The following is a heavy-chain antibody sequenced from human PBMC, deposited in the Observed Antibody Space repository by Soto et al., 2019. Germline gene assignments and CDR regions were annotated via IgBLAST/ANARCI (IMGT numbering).Heavy chain of an antibody. CDR3: AGYSYGFNWFDP. Sequence: SQALSLTCAISGDSVSSNSAAWNWIRQSPSRGLEWLGRTYYRSKWYNDYAVSVKSRITINPDTSKNQFSLQLNSVTPEDTAVYYCAGYSYGFNWFDPWGQGTLVTVYS. V-gene: IGHV6-1*01. CDR2: TYYRSKWYN. J-gene: IGHJ5*02. CDR1: GDSVSSNSAA. D-gene: IGHD5-18*01.